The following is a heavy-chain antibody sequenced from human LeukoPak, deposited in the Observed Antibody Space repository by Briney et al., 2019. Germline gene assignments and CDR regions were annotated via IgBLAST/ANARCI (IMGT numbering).Heavy chain of an antibody. CDR3: ARDQAPNYGDYVPFDY. J-gene: IGHJ4*02. CDR2: ISAYNGNT. CDR1: GYTFTSYG. D-gene: IGHD4-17*01. Sequence: GAPVKVSCKASGYTFTSYGISWVRQAPGQGLEWMGWISAYNGNTNYAQKLQGRVTMTTDTSTSTAYMELRSLRSDDTAVYYCARDQAPNYGDYVPFDYWGQGTLVTVSS. V-gene: IGHV1-18*01.